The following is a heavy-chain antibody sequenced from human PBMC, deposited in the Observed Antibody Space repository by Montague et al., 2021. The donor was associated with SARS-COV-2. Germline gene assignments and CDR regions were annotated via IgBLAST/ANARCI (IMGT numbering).Heavy chain of an antibody. V-gene: IGHV3-21*01. CDR2: ISGSSSYI. D-gene: IGHD6-19*01. CDR1: GFTFSRYY. J-gene: IGHJ5*02. CDR3: ARDLPSFFLGLAVAGPFDP. Sequence: SLRLSCAASGFTFSRYYMNWVRQAPGKGLEWVSSISGSSSYIYYADSVKGRFTISRDNAKNSLYLQMNSLRAEDTAVYYCARDLPSFFLGLAVAGPFDPWGQGTLVTVSS.